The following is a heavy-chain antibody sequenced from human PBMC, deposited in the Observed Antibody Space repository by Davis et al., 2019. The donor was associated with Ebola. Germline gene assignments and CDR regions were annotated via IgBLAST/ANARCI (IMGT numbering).Heavy chain of an antibody. J-gene: IGHJ2*01. Sequence: PGGSLRLSCAVSGFTFSTYAMSWVRQAPGNGLEWVSGISDSGGHTYYADSVQGRFTISRDNSKNTLDLQMNSLRAEDTAVYYCSKDQAGVGATTFWYFDLWGRGALVTVSS. CDR1: GFTFSTYA. CDR2: ISDSGGHT. D-gene: IGHD1-26*01. CDR3: SKDQAGVGATTFWYFDL. V-gene: IGHV3-23*01.